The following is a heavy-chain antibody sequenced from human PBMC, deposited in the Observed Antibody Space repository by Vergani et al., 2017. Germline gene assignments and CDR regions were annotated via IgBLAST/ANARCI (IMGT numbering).Heavy chain of an antibody. Sequence: EVQVVESGGGLVQPGGSLRLSCEASGFSFPGYAMSWVRQAPGKGLEWVSGISGSGGFTYYADSVKGRFTISRDNSKNTMFLQMNNLRAEDTAVYYCARKHISNYYDSSGYYYMGYYYGMDVWGKGTTVTVSS. J-gene: IGHJ6*04. CDR3: ARKHISNYYDSSGYYYMGYYYGMDV. V-gene: IGHV3-23*04. D-gene: IGHD3-22*01. CDR1: GFSFPGYA. CDR2: ISGSGGFT.